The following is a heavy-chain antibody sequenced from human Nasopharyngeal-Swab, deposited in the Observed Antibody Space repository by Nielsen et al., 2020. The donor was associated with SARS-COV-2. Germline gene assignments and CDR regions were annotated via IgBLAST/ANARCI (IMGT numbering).Heavy chain of an antibody. CDR1: GYTFTSYG. J-gene: IGHJ5*02. CDR3: ARDGTHVGAFLNWLDP. CDR2: ISAYNGDT. V-gene: IGHV1-18*01. D-gene: IGHD3-3*02. Sequence: ASVKVSCKASGYTFTSYGISWVQQAPGQGLEWMGWISAYNGDTNYAQKVQGRVTMTTDTSTGTAYMELRSLRSDDTAVYYCARDGTHVGAFLNWLDPWGQGTLVTVSS.